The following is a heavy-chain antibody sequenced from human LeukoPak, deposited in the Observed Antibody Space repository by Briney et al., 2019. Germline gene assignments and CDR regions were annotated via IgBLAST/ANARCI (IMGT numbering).Heavy chain of an antibody. CDR3: ARIPYYYDSSGPPDY. V-gene: IGHV4-39*07. CDR1: GGSISSSSYY. J-gene: IGHJ4*02. CDR2: IYYSGST. D-gene: IGHD3-22*01. Sequence: SETLSLTCTVSGGSISSSSYYWGWIRQPPGKGLEWIGSIYYSGSTYYNPSLKSRVTISVDTSKNQFSLKLSSVTAADTAVYYCARIPYYYDSSGPPDYWGQGTLVTVSS.